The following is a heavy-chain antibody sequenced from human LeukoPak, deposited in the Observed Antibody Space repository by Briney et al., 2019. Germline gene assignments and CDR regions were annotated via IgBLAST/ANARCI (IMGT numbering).Heavy chain of an antibody. CDR1: GFTFSSYW. Sequence: GGSLRLSCAASGFTFSSYWMSWVRQAPGKGLEWVSIVSSGSSTYHADSVKGRFTISRDNSKNTLYLQMNSLRAEDTAIYFCARGTWFDPWGQGTLVTVSS. J-gene: IGHJ5*02. CDR2: VSSGSST. V-gene: IGHV3-53*01. CDR3: ARGTWFDP.